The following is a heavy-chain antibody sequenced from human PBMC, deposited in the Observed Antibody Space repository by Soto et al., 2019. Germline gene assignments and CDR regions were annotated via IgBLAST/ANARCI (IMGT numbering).Heavy chain of an antibody. CDR3: ARARMYSGAYHDY. CDR2: ITPYNGNA. D-gene: IGHD1-26*01. CDR1: GYTFSNFG. J-gene: IGHJ4*02. V-gene: IGHV1-18*04. Sequence: ASVKVSCKASGYTFSNFGINWVRQAPGQGLEWMGWITPYNGNANYAQKHQDRLTITTDTSTNTAYLELRSPRSDDTAVYFCARARMYSGAYHDYWGQGTLVTVSS.